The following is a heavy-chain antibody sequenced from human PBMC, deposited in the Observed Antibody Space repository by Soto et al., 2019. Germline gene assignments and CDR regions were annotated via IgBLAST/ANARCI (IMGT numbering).Heavy chain of an antibody. V-gene: IGHV3-73*01. J-gene: IGHJ6*03. CDR1: GFTFSGSA. CDR3: TRHFLGILEPYYYYYMDV. CDR2: VRSKANNYAT. Sequence: EVQLVESGGGLVQPGGSLKLSCAASGFTFSGSAMHWVRQASGKGLEWVGRVRSKANNYATAYAASVKGRFTISRDDSKNTAYLQMNSLKTEDTAVYYCTRHFLGILEPYYYYYMDVWGKGTTVTVSS.